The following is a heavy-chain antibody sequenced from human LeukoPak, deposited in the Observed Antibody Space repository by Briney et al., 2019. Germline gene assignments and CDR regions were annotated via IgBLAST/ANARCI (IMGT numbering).Heavy chain of an antibody. J-gene: IGHJ4*02. D-gene: IGHD4-17*01. Sequence: PSETLPLTCTVSGGSISSYYWSWIRQPAGKGLEWIGRIYTSGSTNYNPSLKSRVTMSVDTSKNQFSLKLSSVTAADTAVYYCATEGNYGDYNFGYFDYWGQGTLVTVSS. CDR2: IYTSGST. CDR3: ATEGNYGDYNFGYFDY. CDR1: GGSISSYY. V-gene: IGHV4-4*07.